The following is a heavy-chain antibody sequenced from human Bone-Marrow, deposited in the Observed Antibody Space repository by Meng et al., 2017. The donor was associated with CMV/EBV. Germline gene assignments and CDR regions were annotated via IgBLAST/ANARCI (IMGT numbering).Heavy chain of an antibody. V-gene: IGHV4-34*01. CDR1: GAPFSGY. D-gene: IGHD1-26*01. Sequence: QVHLQPWGAGLLKPSETLSLTCGVYGAPFSGYWSWVRHPPGKGLEWIGEITHSGSTNYNVSLKSRVTISIDTSKNQFSLKLSSVTATDTAVYYCAPGFRSWSGSYSSWGQGTLVTVSS. J-gene: IGHJ4*02. CDR3: APGFRSWSGSYSS. CDR2: ITHSGST.